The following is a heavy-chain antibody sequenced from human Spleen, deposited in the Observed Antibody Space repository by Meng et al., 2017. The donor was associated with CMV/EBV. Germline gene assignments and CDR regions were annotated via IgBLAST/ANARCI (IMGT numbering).Heavy chain of an antibody. CDR2: INHSGNT. CDR3: ARAPQRDWFDP. CDR1: GGSFSGFY. V-gene: IGHV4-34*01. J-gene: IGHJ5*02. Sequence: SETLSLTCVVYGGSFSGFYWSWIRQPPGKGLEWIGEINHSGNTNYNPSLKSRVNISIDTSKNQFSLRLSSVTAADTAVYFCARAPQRDWFDPWGQGTLVTVSS.